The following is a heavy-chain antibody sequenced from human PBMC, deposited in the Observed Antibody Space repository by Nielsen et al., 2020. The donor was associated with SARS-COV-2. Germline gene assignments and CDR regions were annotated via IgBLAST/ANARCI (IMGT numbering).Heavy chain of an antibody. V-gene: IGHV3-48*03. CDR3: VVMYGDSSRRNWFDP. CDR2: ISTRSSST. J-gene: IGHJ5*02. CDR1: GFTFSDYE. Sequence: GESLKISCAASGFTFSDYEINWVRQAPGKGLEWVSYISTRSSSTYYADFVKGRFTISRDNAKDSLYLQMNSLRAEDTAVYYCVVMYGDSSRRNWFDPWGQGTLVTVSS. D-gene: IGHD4-17*01.